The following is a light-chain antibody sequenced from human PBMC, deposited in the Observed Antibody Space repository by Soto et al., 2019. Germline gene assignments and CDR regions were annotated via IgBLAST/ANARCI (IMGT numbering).Light chain of an antibody. J-gene: IGLJ3*02. CDR2: LNSDGSH. CDR1: SGHSSYA. CDR3: QTWGTGLLV. V-gene: IGLV4-69*01. Sequence: QPVLTQSPSASASLGASVKLTCTLSSGHSSYAIAWHQQQPEKGPRYLMKLNSDGSHSKGDGIPDRFSGSSSGAERYLTISSLQSEDEADYYCQTWGTGLLVFGGRTKLTVL.